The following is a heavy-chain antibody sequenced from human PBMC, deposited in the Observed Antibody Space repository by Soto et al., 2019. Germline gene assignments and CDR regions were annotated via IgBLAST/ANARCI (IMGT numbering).Heavy chain of an antibody. V-gene: IGHV4-4*07. Sequence: PSETLSLTCTVSGGSINTFYWSWVRQPAGKGLEWIGRIFSSGSTSFNPSLESRVAMSVDTSKNHFSLKLSSVTAADMAVYYCAREGSYSAYNFAHGIQLWSFDFWGHGALVTVSS. J-gene: IGHJ4*01. CDR3: AREGSYSAYNFAHGIQLWSFDF. CDR2: IFSSGST. CDR1: GGSINTFY. D-gene: IGHD5-12*01.